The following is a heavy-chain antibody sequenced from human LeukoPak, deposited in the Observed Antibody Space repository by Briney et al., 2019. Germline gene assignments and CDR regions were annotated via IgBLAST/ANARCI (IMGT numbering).Heavy chain of an antibody. D-gene: IGHD6-6*01. CDR1: GFTFSSYA. CDR2: IGGSGGST. Sequence: GGSLRLSGAASGFTFSSYAMYWVRQAPGKGLEWVSAIGGSGGSTYYADSVKGRFTISRDNSKNTLYLQMNSLRAEDTAVYYCAKAGIGGSSLYYFDYWGQGTLVTVSS. V-gene: IGHV3-23*01. J-gene: IGHJ4*02. CDR3: AKAGIGGSSLYYFDY.